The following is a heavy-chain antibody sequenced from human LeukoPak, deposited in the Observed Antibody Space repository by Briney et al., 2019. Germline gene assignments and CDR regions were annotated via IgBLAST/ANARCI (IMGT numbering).Heavy chain of an antibody. CDR3: ARRRYYCSSTSCKSNYMDV. Sequence: PSETLSLTCAVYGGYFSGYYWSWIRQHPGKGLEWIGEINHSGSTNYNPSLKSRVTISVDTSKNQFSLKLIAVTAADTAVYYCARRRYYCSSTSCKSNYMDVWGKGTTVTVSS. CDR1: GGYFSGYY. D-gene: IGHD2-2*01. J-gene: IGHJ6*03. CDR2: INHSGST. V-gene: IGHV4-34*01.